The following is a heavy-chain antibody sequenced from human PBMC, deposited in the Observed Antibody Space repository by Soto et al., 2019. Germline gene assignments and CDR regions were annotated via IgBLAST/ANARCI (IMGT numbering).Heavy chain of an antibody. CDR3: TTDLYYDYVWGSYR. CDR2: IKSKTDGGTT. D-gene: IGHD3-16*02. Sequence: PGGSLRLSCAASGFTFSNAWMSWVRQAPGKGLEWVGRIKSKTDGGTTDYAAPVKGRFTISRDDSKNTLYLQMNSLKTEDTAVYYCTTDLYYDYVWGSYRGGQGTLVTVSS. CDR1: GFTFSNAW. V-gene: IGHV3-15*01. J-gene: IGHJ4*02.